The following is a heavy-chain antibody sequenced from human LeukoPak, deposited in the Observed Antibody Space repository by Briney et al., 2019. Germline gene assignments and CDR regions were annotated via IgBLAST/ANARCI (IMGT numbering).Heavy chain of an antibody. D-gene: IGHD2-2*01. Sequence: PSETLSLTCTVSGGSISSYYWSWIRQPPGKGLEWIGYIYYSGSTNYNPSLKSRVTISVDTSKNQFSLKLSSVTAADTAVYYCARSVDCSSTSCRHYYYYYYMDVWGKGTTVTVSS. CDR2: IYYSGST. J-gene: IGHJ6*03. V-gene: IGHV4-59*01. CDR3: ARSVDCSSTSCRHYYYYYYMDV. CDR1: GGSISSYY.